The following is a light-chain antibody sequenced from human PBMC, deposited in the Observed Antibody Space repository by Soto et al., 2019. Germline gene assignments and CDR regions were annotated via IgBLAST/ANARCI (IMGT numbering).Light chain of an antibody. CDR2: AAS. CDR1: QGISNY. J-gene: IGKJ4*01. Sequence: DIQMTQSPSSLSASVGDRVTITCRASQGISNYLAWYQQKPGKVPKLLIYAASTLQSGVPSRFSGSGSGTDFTLTISSLQPEDVATYYCQKYNSAPPALTFGGWTKVEIK. V-gene: IGKV1-27*01. CDR3: QKYNSAPPALT.